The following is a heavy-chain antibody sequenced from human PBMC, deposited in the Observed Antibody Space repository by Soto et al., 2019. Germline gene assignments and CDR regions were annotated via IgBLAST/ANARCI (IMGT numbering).Heavy chain of an antibody. CDR1: GYTFTSYG. D-gene: IGHD6-19*01. Sequence: QVQLVQSGAEVKKPGASVKVSCKASGYTFTSYGISWVRQAPGQGLEWMGWISAYNGNTNYAQKLQGRVTMTTATSASTGYMEARSLRSDATAVYYCARDHSGFRYSSGWYDYWGQGTLVNVSS. V-gene: IGHV1-18*01. CDR3: ARDHSGFRYSSGWYDY. CDR2: ISAYNGNT. J-gene: IGHJ4*02.